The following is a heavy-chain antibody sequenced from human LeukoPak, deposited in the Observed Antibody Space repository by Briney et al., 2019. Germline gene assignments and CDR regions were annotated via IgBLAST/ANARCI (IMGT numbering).Heavy chain of an antibody. V-gene: IGHV4-34*01. CDR3: AKPFGPVSRGYFQY. CDR1: GGSFSGYY. CDR2: INHSGST. Sequence: PSETLSLTCAVYGGSFSGYYWSWLRQPPGKGLEWIGEINHSGSTNYNPSLKSRVTISLDTSKKQFSLNLSSVTAADTAVYYCAKPFGPVSRGYFQYWGQGTLVTVSS. J-gene: IGHJ1*01. D-gene: IGHD3-10*01.